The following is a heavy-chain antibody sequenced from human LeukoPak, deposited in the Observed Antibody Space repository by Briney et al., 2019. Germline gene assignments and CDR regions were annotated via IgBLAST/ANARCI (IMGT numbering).Heavy chain of an antibody. CDR1: GFTFSSYA. J-gene: IGHJ4*02. CDR2: ILYDGSNK. D-gene: IGHD2-21*02. Sequence: GGSLRLSCAASGFTFSSYAMHWVRQAPGRGLEWGAVILYDGSNKYYADSVKGRFTISRDNSKNKLYLQMNSLRAEDTTVYYCARGEVVTAIREYFNHYFDYWGQGTLVTVSS. CDR3: ARGEVVTAIREYFNHYFDY. V-gene: IGHV3-30*01.